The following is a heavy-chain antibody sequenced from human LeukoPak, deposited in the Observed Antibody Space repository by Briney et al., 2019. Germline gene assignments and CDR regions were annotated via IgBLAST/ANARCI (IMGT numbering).Heavy chain of an antibody. V-gene: IGHV5-51*01. CDR2: IYPDDSDT. J-gene: IGHJ4*02. CDR1: GYSFTSYW. Sequence: GESLKISCKGSGYSFTSYWIGWVRQMPGKGLEWMGIIYPDDSDTKYSPSFQGRVTMSADTSISTAYLQWSSLKASDTAMYYCAIGESSGWTYWGQGTLVTVSS. CDR3: AIGESSGWTY. D-gene: IGHD6-19*01.